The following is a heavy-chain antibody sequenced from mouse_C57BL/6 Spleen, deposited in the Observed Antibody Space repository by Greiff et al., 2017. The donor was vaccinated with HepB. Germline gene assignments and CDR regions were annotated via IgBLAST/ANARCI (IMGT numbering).Heavy chain of an antibody. CDR2: IWSGGST. V-gene: IGHV2-2*01. D-gene: IGHD2-2*01. CDR3: ARERVMVTPYAMDY. CDR1: GFSLTSYG. J-gene: IGHJ4*01. Sequence: QVQLQQSGPGLVQPSQSLSITCTVSGFSLTSYGVHWVRQSPGKGLEWLGVIWSGGSTDYNAAFISRLSISKDNSKSQVFLKMNSLQADDTAIYYCARERVMVTPYAMDYWGQGTSVTVSS.